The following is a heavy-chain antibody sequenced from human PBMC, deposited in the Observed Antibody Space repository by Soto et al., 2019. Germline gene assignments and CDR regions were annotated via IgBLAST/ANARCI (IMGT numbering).Heavy chain of an antibody. J-gene: IGHJ4*02. V-gene: IGHV3-33*01. CDR3: ARVPTVTPVFFDY. CDR2: IWYDGSNK. CDR1: GFTFSSYG. D-gene: IGHD4-17*01. Sequence: QVQLVESGGGVVQPGRSLRLSCAASGFTFSSYGMHWVRQAPGKGLEWVAVIWYDGSNKYYADSVKGRFTISRDNSKNTRYLQMNSLGAEDTAVYYCARVPTVTPVFFDYWGQGTLVTVSS.